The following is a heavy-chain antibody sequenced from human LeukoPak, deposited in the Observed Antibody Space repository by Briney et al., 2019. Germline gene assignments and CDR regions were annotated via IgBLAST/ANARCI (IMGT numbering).Heavy chain of an antibody. CDR2: IADSGAT. D-gene: IGHD2-15*01. Sequence: ASVKVSCKASGYTFTAYYMHWVRQAPGQGLEWMGWIADSGATNYVQKFQGRVTMTRDTSISTAYMELSRLRSDDTAVYYCVRDGVAAPEEFDYWGQGTQVTVSS. CDR1: GYTFTAYY. CDR3: VRDGVAAPEEFDY. V-gene: IGHV1-2*02. J-gene: IGHJ4*02.